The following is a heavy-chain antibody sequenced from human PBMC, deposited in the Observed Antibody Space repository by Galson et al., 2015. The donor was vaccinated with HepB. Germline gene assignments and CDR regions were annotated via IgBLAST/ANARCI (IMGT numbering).Heavy chain of an antibody. CDR3: ARDSPYYYDSSGYYWGTFDI. D-gene: IGHD3-22*01. J-gene: IGHJ3*02. CDR1: GGTFSSYA. CDR2: ITPIFGTA. Sequence: SLKLSCKASGGTFSSYAISWVRHPPPQGLEWMGGITPIFGTANYAQKFQGRVTITADESTSTAYMELSSLRSEDTAVYYCARDSPYYYDSSGYYWGTFDIWGQGTMVTVSS. V-gene: IGHV1-69*13.